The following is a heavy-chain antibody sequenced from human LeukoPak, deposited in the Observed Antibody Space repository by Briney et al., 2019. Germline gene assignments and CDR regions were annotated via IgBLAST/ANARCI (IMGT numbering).Heavy chain of an antibody. CDR2: ITGDGDYT. CDR1: GFTFSSFA. Sequence: GGSLRLSCSASGFTFSSFAMSWVSQAPGKGLEWLSAITGDGDYTYSADSVTGRFTISRDNSKNALFLQMHSLRAEDTAVYYCAKDILTYYYGSSGYYFDTWGQGTLVTVSS. J-gene: IGHJ4*02. D-gene: IGHD3-10*01. V-gene: IGHV3-23*01. CDR3: AKDILTYYYGSSGYYFDT.